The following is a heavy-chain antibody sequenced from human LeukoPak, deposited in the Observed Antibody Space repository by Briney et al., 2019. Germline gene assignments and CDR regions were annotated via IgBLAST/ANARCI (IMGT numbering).Heavy chain of an antibody. J-gene: IGHJ4*02. CDR1: GFTFSSYA. V-gene: IGHV3-23*01. CDR2: ISGSGGST. D-gene: IGHD2-2*01. CDR3: ANRGKYCSSTSCLGSAQVDY. Sequence: GGSLRLSCSASGFTFSSYAMSWVRQAPGKGLEWVSAISGSGGSTYYADSVKGRFTISRDNSKNTLYLQMNSLRAEDTAVYYCANRGKYCSSTSCLGSAQVDYWGQGTLVTVSS.